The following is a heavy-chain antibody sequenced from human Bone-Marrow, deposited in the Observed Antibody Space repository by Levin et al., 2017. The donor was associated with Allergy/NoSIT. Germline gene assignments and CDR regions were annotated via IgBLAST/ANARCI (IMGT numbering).Heavy chain of an antibody. Sequence: GGSLRLSCAASGFTFRDYEMNWVRQAPGKGLEWVSYISSSGTKKYYADSVKGRFTISRDNARNSLFVQMSSLTVEDTAVYYCARGDRYNYGAFDYWGPGTLLTVSS. CDR2: ISSSGTKK. D-gene: IGHD5-18*01. V-gene: IGHV3-48*03. CDR1: GFTFRDYE. J-gene: IGHJ4*02. CDR3: ARGDRYNYGAFDY.